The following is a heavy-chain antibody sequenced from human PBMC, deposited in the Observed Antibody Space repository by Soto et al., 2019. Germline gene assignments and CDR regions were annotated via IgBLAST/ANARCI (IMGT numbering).Heavy chain of an antibody. CDR2: IYYSGRT. CDR3: SGRATSYYFDY. V-gene: IGHV4-31*03. J-gene: IGHJ4*02. Sequence: QVQLQESGPGLVKPSQTLSLTCTVSGGSISSGNYYWSWIRQHPGKGLEWIGYIYYSGRTFYNPSLKSRVTMSVDTSKNQFSLSLTSVSAADTAMYYCSGRATSYYFDYWGQGTLVTVSS. CDR1: GGSISSGNYY.